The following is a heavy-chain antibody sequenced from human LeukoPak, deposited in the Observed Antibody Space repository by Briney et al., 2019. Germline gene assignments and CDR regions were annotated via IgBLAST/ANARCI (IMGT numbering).Heavy chain of an antibody. J-gene: IGHJ4*02. V-gene: IGHV3-23*01. CDR3: AKVPSSSWYPYYFDY. D-gene: IGHD6-13*01. CDR2: ISGSGGST. Sequence: GGSLRLSCAASGFTFSSYAMSWVRQAPGKGLEWVSAISGSGGSTYYADSVKGRFTISRDNSKNTLYLQMNSLRAEDTAVYYCAKVPSSSWYPYYFDYWGQGTLVTVSS. CDR1: GFTFSSYA.